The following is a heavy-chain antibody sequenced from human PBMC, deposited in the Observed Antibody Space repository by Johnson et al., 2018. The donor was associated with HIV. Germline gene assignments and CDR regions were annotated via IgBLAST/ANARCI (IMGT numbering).Heavy chain of an antibody. CDR2: ISSNGGSI. D-gene: IGHD6-6*01. CDR3: ANLYSSSSYAFDI. Sequence: VQLVESGGGLVQPGGSLRLFCAASGFTFSSYAMHWVRQAPGKGLEYVSAISSNGGSIYYANSVKGRFTISRDNSKNTLYLQMNSLRAEDTAVYYCANLYSSSSYAFDIWGQGTMVTVSS. V-gene: IGHV3-64*01. J-gene: IGHJ3*02. CDR1: GFTFSSYA.